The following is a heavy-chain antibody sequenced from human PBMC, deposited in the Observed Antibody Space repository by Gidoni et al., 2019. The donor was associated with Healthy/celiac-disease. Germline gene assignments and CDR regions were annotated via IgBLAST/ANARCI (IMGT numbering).Heavy chain of an antibody. CDR1: GFTFRDYA. CDR3: TRGSIVVVPAATIDYYYGMDV. J-gene: IGHJ6*02. Sequence: EVQLVESGGGLVQPARSLRLSCTPSGFTFRDYAMCWFRQDPGKGLEWVGFIRSKAYGGTTEYAASVKGRFTISREDSKSIAYLQMNSLKTEDTAVYYCTRGSIVVVPAATIDYYYGMDVWGQGTTVTVSS. V-gene: IGHV3-49*03. CDR2: IRSKAYGGTT. D-gene: IGHD2-2*01.